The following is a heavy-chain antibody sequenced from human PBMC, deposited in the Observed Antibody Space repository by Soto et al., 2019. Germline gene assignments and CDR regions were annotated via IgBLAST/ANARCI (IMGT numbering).Heavy chain of an antibody. J-gene: IGHJ3*02. D-gene: IGHD2-21*01. CDR2: TGGSGDT. CDR1: RFTLRNYV. CDR3: ATAGPCGGLRCSSFDM. Sequence: EVQLLESGGGLVQPGGSLRLSCAASRFTLRNYVVNLVRQAPGKGLEWVSTTGGSGDTYYPDSVKGRFTISRDNSKNTVYLEMITLRAEDTAVYYCATAGPCGGLRCSSFDMWGQGTVVTVSS. V-gene: IGHV3-23*01.